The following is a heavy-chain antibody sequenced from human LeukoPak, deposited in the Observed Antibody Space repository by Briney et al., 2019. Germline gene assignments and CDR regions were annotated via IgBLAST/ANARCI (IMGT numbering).Heavy chain of an antibody. J-gene: IGHJ5*02. CDR1: GFTFSSYS. Sequence: GGSLRLSCAASGFTFSSYSMMWVRQAPGKGLEWVSYISSSGSTIYYADSVKGRFTISRDNAKNTLYLQMNSLRAEDTAVYYCARGDTLPGGLDPWGQGTLVTVSS. CDR2: ISSSGSTI. CDR3: ARGDTLPGGLDP. D-gene: IGHD1-26*01. V-gene: IGHV3-48*04.